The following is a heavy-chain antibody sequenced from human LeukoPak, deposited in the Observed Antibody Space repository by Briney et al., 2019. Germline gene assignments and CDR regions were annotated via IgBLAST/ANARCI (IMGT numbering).Heavy chain of an antibody. CDR2: IEDTGNT. J-gene: IGHJ3*02. CDR3: ARGVPDYNVEI. Sequence: SETLSLTCTVSGGSISDWYWSWIRQPPGKRLEWMGYIEDTGNTAYNPSLASRVAISLDMSKNQFYLTLTSMTAADAAVYYCARGVPDYNVEIWGQGTMVTVSS. CDR1: GGSISDWY. D-gene: IGHD3-10*01. V-gene: IGHV4-59*01.